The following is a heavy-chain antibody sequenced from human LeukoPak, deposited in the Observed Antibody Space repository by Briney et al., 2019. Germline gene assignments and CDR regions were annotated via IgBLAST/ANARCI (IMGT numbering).Heavy chain of an antibody. CDR3: AKEPPPSFGGPGPFDY. D-gene: IGHD3-16*01. CDR1: GFTFSGSA. Sequence: PGGSLRLSCAASGFTFSGSAMHWVRQASGKGLEWVGRIRSKANSYATAYAASVKGRFTISRDDSKNTAYLQMNSLKTEDTAVYYCAKEPPPSFGGPGPFDYWGQGTLVTVSS. J-gene: IGHJ4*02. CDR2: IRSKANSYAT. V-gene: IGHV3-73*01.